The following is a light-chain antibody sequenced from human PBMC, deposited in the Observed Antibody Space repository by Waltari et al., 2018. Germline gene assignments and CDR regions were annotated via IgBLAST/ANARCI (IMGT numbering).Light chain of an antibody. CDR1: TNNVVIYT. Sequence: QSALTQEASVSGAVGQKVTLSCSGYTNNVVIYTVGWYQQISHGAPKTVTFGNSLPSGIPDRFSGSKSGTTASLTISGLQPEDEADYYCSTWDYSLSVVVFGGGTKVSVL. CDR2: GNS. V-gene: IGLV1-44*01. J-gene: IGLJ2*01. CDR3: STWDYSLSVVV.